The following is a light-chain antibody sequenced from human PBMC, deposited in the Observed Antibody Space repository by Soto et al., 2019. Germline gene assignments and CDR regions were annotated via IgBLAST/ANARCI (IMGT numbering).Light chain of an antibody. V-gene: IGKV1-27*01. CDR3: QKYDSASLT. J-gene: IGKJ4*01. CDR1: QGIDSN. Sequence: DIQMTQSPSSLSASVGDRVTITCRASQGIDSNLAWYQQKAGKAPKLLIYAASTLQSGVPSPCSGSGSGAEFTIIISSRQPADVATYFCQKYDSASLTFGGGTEVEIK. CDR2: AAS.